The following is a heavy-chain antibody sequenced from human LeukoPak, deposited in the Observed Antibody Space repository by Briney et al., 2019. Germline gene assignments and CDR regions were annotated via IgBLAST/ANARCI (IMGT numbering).Heavy chain of an antibody. Sequence: SGTLSLTCTVSGGSISSSSFFWGWIRQPPGKGLEWIGSIYFSGSTDYNPSLKSRVTLSVDTSKDQFSLKLSSVTAADTAVYYCARDDGGAIDYWGQGTLVTVSS. CDR2: IYFSGST. CDR1: GGSISSSSFF. V-gene: IGHV4-39*07. D-gene: IGHD3-16*01. CDR3: ARDDGGAIDY. J-gene: IGHJ4*02.